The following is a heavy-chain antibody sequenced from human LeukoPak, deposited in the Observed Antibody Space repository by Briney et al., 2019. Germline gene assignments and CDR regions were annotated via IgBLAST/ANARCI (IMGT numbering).Heavy chain of an antibody. D-gene: IGHD3-16*02. Sequence: GRSLRLSCAASGFTVSSNYMSWDRQAPGKWLEWVSVIYSGGSTYYADSVKGRFTISRHNSKNTLYLQMNSLRAEDTAVDYCVRLSSYRNDFGGQGNLVTVSS. CDR1: GFTVSSNY. V-gene: IGHV3-53*04. J-gene: IGHJ4*02. CDR2: IYSGGST. CDR3: VRLSSYRNDF.